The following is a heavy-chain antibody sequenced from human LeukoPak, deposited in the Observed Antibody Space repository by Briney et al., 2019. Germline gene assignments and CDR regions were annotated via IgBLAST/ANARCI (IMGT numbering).Heavy chain of an antibody. D-gene: IGHD6-13*01. Sequence: GGSLRLSCAVSGFTFSDYYMAWIRQAPGKGLEWISYISDNGTDISYADSVKGRFTIARDNGKNSLYLQMFSLRAEDTAVYYCAGSGSSTWVFHQYGLGAWGQGTTVIVSS. J-gene: IGHJ6*02. CDR3: AGSGSSTWVFHQYGLGA. V-gene: IGHV3-11*01. CDR1: GFTFSDYY. CDR2: ISDNGTDI.